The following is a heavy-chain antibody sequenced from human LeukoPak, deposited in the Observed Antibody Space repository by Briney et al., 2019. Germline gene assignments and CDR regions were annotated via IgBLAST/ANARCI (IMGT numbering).Heavy chain of an antibody. D-gene: IGHD5-18*01. CDR2: IYTSGST. CDR3: ARASEYSYGVDY. Sequence: SETLSLTCTVSGGSISSGSYYWSWIRQPAGKGLEWIGRIYTSGSTNCNPSLKSRVTISVDTSKNQFSLKLSSVTAADTAVYYCARASEYSYGVDYWGQGTLVTVSS. J-gene: IGHJ4*02. V-gene: IGHV4-61*02. CDR1: GGSISSGSYY.